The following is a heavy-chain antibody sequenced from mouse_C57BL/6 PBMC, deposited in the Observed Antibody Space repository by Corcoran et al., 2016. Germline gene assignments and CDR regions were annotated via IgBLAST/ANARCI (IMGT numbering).Heavy chain of an antibody. CDR3: AKIRLGELSIVDY. CDR1: GFTFSSYA. Sequence: EVQLLESGGGLVQPGGSLRLSCAASGFTFSSYAMSWVRQAPGKGLEWVSAISGSGGSTYYADSVKGRFTIYRDNSKNTLYLQRNGLSAEDTAVYYCAKIRLGELSIVDYWGQGTLVTVSS. CDR2: ISGSGGST. J-gene: IGHJ4*01. D-gene: IGHD2-12*01. V-gene: IGHV5-9*04.